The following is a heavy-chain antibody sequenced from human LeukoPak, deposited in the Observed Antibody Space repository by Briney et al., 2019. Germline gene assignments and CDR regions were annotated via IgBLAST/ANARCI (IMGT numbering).Heavy chain of an antibody. CDR1: GGSISSSSYY. Sequence: SETLSLTCTVSGGSISSSSYYWSWIRQPPGKGLEWIGYIYHSGSTYYNPSLKSRVTISVDRSKNQFSLKLSSVTAADTAVYYCASLVTYDFWSGYPRMDVWGKGTTVTVSS. D-gene: IGHD3-3*01. J-gene: IGHJ6*04. V-gene: IGHV4-30-2*01. CDR2: IYHSGST. CDR3: ASLVTYDFWSGYPRMDV.